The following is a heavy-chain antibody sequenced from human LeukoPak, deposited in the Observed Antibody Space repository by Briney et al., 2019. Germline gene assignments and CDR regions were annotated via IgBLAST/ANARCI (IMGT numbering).Heavy chain of an antibody. J-gene: IGHJ3*02. CDR2: ISSSSSYK. CDR3: AREGGGMTTVTTYAFDI. V-gene: IGHV3-21*01. CDR1: GFTFSSYS. D-gene: IGHD4-17*01. Sequence: GGSLRLSCAASGFTFSSYSMNWVRQAPGKGVEWVSSISSSSSYKYYADSVKGRFTISRDNAKNSLYMQMNSLRAEDTAVYYCAREGGGMTTVTTYAFDIWGQGTMVTVSS.